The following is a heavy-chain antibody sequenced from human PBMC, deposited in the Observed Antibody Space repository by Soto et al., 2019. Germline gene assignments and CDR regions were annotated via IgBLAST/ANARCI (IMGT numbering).Heavy chain of an antibody. D-gene: IGHD5-12*01. CDR3: ARLSGYDPAGAADK. CDR1: GASVSSAEHY. Sequence: QVQLQESGPRLVKASQTLSLTCTLSGASVSSAEHYWSWIRQPPGKGLEWIGYTYYSGGSYYNASHQRSVSSSVDTSQNQFSLKLTSVTAADTAVYYCARLSGYDPAGAADKWGPGILVSVSS. V-gene: IGHV4-30-4*01. CDR2: TYYSGGS. J-gene: IGHJ4*02.